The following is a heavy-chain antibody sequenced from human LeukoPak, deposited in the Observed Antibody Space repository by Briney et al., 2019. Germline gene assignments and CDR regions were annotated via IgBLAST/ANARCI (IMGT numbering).Heavy chain of an antibody. CDR2: INGNGDNT. D-gene: IGHD4-17*01. CDR1: AFTFSYYG. V-gene: IGHV3-23*01. J-gene: IGHJ3*02. CDR3: AKDPNGDYIGAFDI. Sequence: GGSLRLSCAASAFTFSYYGMHWVRQTPGKELEWVSSINGNGDNTQYAASVQGRFTISRDNSKNTLYLQMNSLRGEDTAVYYCAKDPNGDYIGAFDIWGQGTMVTVSS.